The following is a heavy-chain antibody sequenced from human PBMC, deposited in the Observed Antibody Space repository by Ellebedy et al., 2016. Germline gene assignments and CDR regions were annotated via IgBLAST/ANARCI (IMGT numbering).Heavy chain of an antibody. CDR2: ISYDGGKT. CDR1: GFSFKAYD. CDR3: AKAGGPYSY. V-gene: IGHV3-30*18. J-gene: IGHJ4*01. Sequence: GESLKISXAASGFSFKAYDMHWVRQAPGKGLEGVSGISYDGGKTKYADSVKGRFTISRDNSKNTLYLQMNSLRLEDTAVYYCAKAGGPYSYWGQGTLVTVSS. D-gene: IGHD1-26*01.